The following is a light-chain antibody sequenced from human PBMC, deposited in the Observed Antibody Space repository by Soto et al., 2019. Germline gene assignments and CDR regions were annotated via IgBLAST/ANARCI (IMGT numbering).Light chain of an antibody. J-gene: IGKJ5*01. CDR2: GAS. V-gene: IGKV3-15*01. Sequence: EIVVTQSPATLSVSPGERATLSCRASQSVSSNLAWYQQKPGQAPRLLINGASTRATGIPARFSGSGSGTEFSLTISSLQSEDSAIYYCQQYFEWPPMTFGQGTRLEIK. CDR3: QQYFEWPPMT. CDR1: QSVSSN.